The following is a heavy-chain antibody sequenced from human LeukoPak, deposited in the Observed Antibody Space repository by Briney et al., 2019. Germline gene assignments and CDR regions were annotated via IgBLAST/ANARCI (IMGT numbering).Heavy chain of an antibody. J-gene: IGHJ4*02. V-gene: IGHV4-59*01. D-gene: IGHD3-22*01. Sequence: PSETLSLTCTVSGGSISGYYWSWIRQSPGKGLEWIGYIYYSGSTDYNPSLKSRVTISVDTSKNQFSLKLTSVTAADTAVYYCARDRRGYYDSSGHFDYWGQGTLVTVSS. CDR3: ARDRRGYYDSSGHFDY. CDR2: IYYSGST. CDR1: GGSISGYY.